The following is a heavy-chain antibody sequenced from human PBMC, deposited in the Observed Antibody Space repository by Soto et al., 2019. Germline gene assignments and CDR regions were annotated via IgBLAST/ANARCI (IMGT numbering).Heavy chain of an antibody. J-gene: IGHJ4*02. Sequence: QLQLQESGSGLVKPSQTLSLPCSVSGGSIHSGGYSWSWIRQPPGKGLEWIAYIYHRGSTYYNQSLNGRVTIAVDRSKNQFSLKLSYVTPADTAVYYCAVLGGVPRYYCGQGTLFTVSS. CDR1: GGSIHSGGYS. CDR2: IYHRGST. D-gene: IGHD2-8*02. V-gene: IGHV4-30-2*02. CDR3: AVLGGVPRYY.